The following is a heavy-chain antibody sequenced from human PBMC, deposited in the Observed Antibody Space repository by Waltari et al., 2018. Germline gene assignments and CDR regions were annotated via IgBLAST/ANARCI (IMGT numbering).Heavy chain of an antibody. J-gene: IGHJ4*02. CDR2: ITSNSSTV. Sequence: EVQLVESGGGLIQPGGSLRLSCAASGFTFNDYSMNWIRQAPGKGLEWVSYITSNSSTVYYVDSVKGRFTISRDNAKNSLFLQMNSLRAEDTAVYYCARDAFGDYWGQGTLVTVSS. D-gene: IGHD3-10*01. CDR3: ARDAFGDY. V-gene: IGHV3-48*04. CDR1: GFTFNDYS.